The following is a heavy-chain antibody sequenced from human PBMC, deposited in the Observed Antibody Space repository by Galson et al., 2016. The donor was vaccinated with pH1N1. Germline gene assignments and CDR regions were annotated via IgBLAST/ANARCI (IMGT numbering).Heavy chain of an antibody. D-gene: IGHD3-10*01. V-gene: IGHV4-39*01. J-gene: IGHJ5*02. CDR2: MYYSGSS. CDR1: GDSISSSSYY. Sequence: SETLSLTCTVSGDSISSSSYYWGWIRQPPGKGLEWIGSMYYSGSSYYNPSLKSRVTISVDTSKNQLSLKLSSVTAADTAVYYCVRRVGGELLGNWFDPWGQGTLVTVSS. CDR3: VRRVGGELLGNWFDP.